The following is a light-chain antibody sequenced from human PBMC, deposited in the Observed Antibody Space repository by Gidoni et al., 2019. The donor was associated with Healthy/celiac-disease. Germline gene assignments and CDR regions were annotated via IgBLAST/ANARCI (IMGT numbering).Light chain of an antibody. CDR2: WAS. J-gene: IGKJ3*01. V-gene: IGKV4-1*01. Sequence: DIVMTQSPDSLAVSLGERATINCKSSQSVLYSSNNKNYLAWYQQKPGQPPKLLFYWASTRESGVPDRFSGSGSGTDFTLTISILQAEDVAVYYCQQYYSTPETFGPGTKVDIK. CDR3: QQYYSTPET. CDR1: QSVLYSSNNKNY.